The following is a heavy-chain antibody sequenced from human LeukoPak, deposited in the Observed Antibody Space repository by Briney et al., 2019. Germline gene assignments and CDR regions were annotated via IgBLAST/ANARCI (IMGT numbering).Heavy chain of an antibody. CDR2: IIPIFGTA. J-gene: IGHJ5*02. V-gene: IGHV1-69*06. CDR1: GGTFSSYA. Sequence: GASVKVSCKASGGTFSSYAISWVRQAPGQGLEWMGGIIPIFGTANYAQKFQGRVTITADKSTSTAYMELSSLRSEDTAVYYCAAAPTYYYGSGSSFDPWGQGTLVTVSS. D-gene: IGHD3-10*01. CDR3: AAAPTYYYGSGSSFDP.